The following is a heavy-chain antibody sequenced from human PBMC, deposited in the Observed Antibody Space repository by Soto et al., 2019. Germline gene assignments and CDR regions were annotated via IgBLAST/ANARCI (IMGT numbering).Heavy chain of an antibody. V-gene: IGHV3-48*02. D-gene: IGHD6-6*01. J-gene: IGHJ6*02. CDR2: ISSSSSTI. Sequence: EVQLVESGGGLVQPRGSLRLSCAASGFTFSSYSMNWVRQAPGKGLEWVSYISSSSSTIYYADSVKGRFTISRDNAKNSLYLQMNSLRDEDTAVYYCASPEYSSSSYGMDVCGQGTTVTVSS. CDR1: GFTFSSYS. CDR3: ASPEYSSSSYGMDV.